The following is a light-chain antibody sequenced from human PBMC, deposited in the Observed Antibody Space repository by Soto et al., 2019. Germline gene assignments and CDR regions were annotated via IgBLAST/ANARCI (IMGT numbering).Light chain of an antibody. CDR3: QQYASSLT. V-gene: IGKV3-20*01. Sequence: EIVLTQSPGSLSLSLGERATLSCRASQSVDSAFVAWYQQKPGQPPRLLMYGASRSATGIPDRFSGSGSGTDFTLTSSRLEPEDFAVYYCQQYASSLTFGQGTKVEI. CDR2: GAS. CDR1: QSVDSAF. J-gene: IGKJ1*01.